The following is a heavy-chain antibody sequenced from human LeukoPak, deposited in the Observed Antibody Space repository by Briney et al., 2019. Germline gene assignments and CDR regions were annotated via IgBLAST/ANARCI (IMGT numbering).Heavy chain of an antibody. CDR2: IHPTSGGT. CDR1: AYTFTGYY. J-gene: IGHJ4*02. V-gene: IGHV1-2*02. Sequence: ASVKVSCKASAYTFTGYYMHWVRQGPGQGLEWMGWIHPTSGGTHYAQKFQARVTMTRDTSISTAYMELSSLRSDDTAMYYCARDLDSSSSLDCWGQGTLVTVSS. CDR3: ARDLDSSSSLDC. D-gene: IGHD6-6*01.